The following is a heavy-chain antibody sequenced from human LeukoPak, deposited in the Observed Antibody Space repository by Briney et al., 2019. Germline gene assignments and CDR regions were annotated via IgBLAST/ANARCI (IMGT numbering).Heavy chain of an antibody. CDR1: GYTFTGYY. Sequence: ASVKVSCKASGYTFTGYYMHWVRQAPGQGLEWMGWINPNSGGTNYAQKFQGRVTMTRDTSVSTAYMELSRLRSDDTAVYYCASLVIWRYCSGGSCYAPGYFDYWGQGTLVTVSS. J-gene: IGHJ4*02. V-gene: IGHV1-2*02. CDR2: INPNSGGT. CDR3: ASLVIWRYCSGGSCYAPGYFDY. D-gene: IGHD2-15*01.